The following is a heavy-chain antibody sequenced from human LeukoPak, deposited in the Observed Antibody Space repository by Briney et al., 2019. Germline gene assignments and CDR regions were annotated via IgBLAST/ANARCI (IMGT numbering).Heavy chain of an antibody. CDR2: INPSGGST. Sequence: GASVKVSCEASGYTFTSYYMHWVRQAPGQGLEWMGIINPSGGSTSYAQKFQGRVTMTRDMSTSTVYMELSSLRSEDTAVYYCARDQSALAAAGTESVDYWGQGTLVTVSS. CDR1: GYTFTSYY. V-gene: IGHV1-46*01. J-gene: IGHJ4*02. CDR3: ARDQSALAAAGTESVDY. D-gene: IGHD6-13*01.